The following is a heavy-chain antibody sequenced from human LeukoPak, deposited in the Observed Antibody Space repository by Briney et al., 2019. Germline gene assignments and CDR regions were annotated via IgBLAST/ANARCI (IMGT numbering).Heavy chain of an antibody. Sequence: GGSLRLSCAASGFAFSSYGMHWVRQAPGKGLEWVAVIWYDGSNKYYADSVKGRFTISRDNSKNTLYLQMNSLRAEDTAVYYCARDQGAGSGCPDYWGQGTLVTVPS. V-gene: IGHV3-33*01. CDR3: ARDQGAGSGCPDY. J-gene: IGHJ4*02. CDR2: IWYDGSNK. D-gene: IGHD6-19*01. CDR1: GFAFSSYG.